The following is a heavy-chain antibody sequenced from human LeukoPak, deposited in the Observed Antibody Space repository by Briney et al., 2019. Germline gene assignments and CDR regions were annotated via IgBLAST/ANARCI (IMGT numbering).Heavy chain of an antibody. CDR3: ARVMRRPPGYFDY. CDR2: INWNGGST. CDR1: GFTFDDYG. J-gene: IGHJ4*02. D-gene: IGHD3-16*01. V-gene: IGHV3-20*04. Sequence: GGSLRLSCAASGFTFDDYGMSWVRQAPGKGLEWVSCINWNGGSTGYADSVKGRFTISRHNAKNSLYLQMNSLRAEDTALYYCARVMRRPPGYFDYWGQGTLVTVSS.